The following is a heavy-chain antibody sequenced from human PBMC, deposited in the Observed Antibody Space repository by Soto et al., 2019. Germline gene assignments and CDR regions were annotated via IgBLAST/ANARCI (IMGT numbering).Heavy chain of an antibody. D-gene: IGHD6-13*01. CDR3: ARGSEEKLDAQEVWFDP. V-gene: IGHV4-30-4*01. Sequence: PSETLSLTCTVSIGSITRSDYYWSWIRQPPGKGLEWIGYIYYSGSAYYNPSLKSRVFISVDTSKNQFSLNLNSVTAADTAVYYCARGSEEKLDAQEVWFDPWGQGTLVTVSS. J-gene: IGHJ5*02. CDR2: IYYSGSA. CDR1: IGSITRSDYY.